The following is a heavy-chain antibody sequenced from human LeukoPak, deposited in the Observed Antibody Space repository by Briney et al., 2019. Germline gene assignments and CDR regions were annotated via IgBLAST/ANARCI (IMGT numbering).Heavy chain of an antibody. CDR1: GFTFSSYA. V-gene: IGHV3-23*01. J-gene: IGHJ4*02. D-gene: IGHD3-10*01. Sequence: GGSLRLSCAASGFTFSSYAMSWVRQAPGKGLEWVSAISGSGGSTYYADSVKGLFTISRDNSKNTLYLQMNSLRAEDTAVYYCAKDTPYYYGSGEHKIFDYWGQGTLVTVSS. CDR3: AKDTPYYYGSGEHKIFDY. CDR2: ISGSGGST.